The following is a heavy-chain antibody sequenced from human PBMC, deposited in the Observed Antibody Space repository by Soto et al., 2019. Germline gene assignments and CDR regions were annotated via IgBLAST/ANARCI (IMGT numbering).Heavy chain of an antibody. J-gene: IGHJ6*02. CDR3: ARSRGYSGYDRTYYGMDV. D-gene: IGHD5-12*01. V-gene: IGHV5-10-1*01. CDR2: IDPSDSYT. CDR1: GYSFTSYW. Sequence: PGESLKISCKGSGYSFTSYWISWVRQMPGKGLEWMGRIDPSDSYTNYSPSFQGHVTISADKSISTAYLQWSSLKASDTAMYYCARSRGYSGYDRTYYGMDVWGQGTTVTVSS.